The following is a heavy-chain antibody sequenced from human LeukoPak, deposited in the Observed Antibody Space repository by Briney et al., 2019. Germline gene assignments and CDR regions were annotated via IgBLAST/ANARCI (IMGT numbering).Heavy chain of an antibody. D-gene: IGHD2-2*01. V-gene: IGHV4-59*08. CDR3: ARHTSFYFDY. CDR1: GGSISSYY. CDR2: IYYIGST. Sequence: SETLSLSCTVSGGSISSYYWSWIRQPPGKGLGWIGYIYYIGSTNYNPSLKSRVTISVDTSKHQFSLKLSSVTAADTAVYYCARHTSFYFDYWGQGTLVTVSS. J-gene: IGHJ4*02.